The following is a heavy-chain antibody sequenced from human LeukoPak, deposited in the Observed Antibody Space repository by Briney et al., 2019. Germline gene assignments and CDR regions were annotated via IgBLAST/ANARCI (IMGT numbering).Heavy chain of an antibody. CDR1: GGSISDSH. J-gene: IGHJ6*03. V-gene: IGHV4-4*09. CDR2: IHTSGGT. CDR3: ARGRSTVVTPNYYYYYCMDV. Sequence: SETLSPTCTVSGGSISDSHWSWIRQPPGKGLEWIGNIHTSGGTKYSPSLKSRVTISLDTSRNQFSLKLSSVTAADTAVYYCARGRSTVVTPNYYYYYCMDVWGKGTPVTVSS. D-gene: IGHD4-23*01.